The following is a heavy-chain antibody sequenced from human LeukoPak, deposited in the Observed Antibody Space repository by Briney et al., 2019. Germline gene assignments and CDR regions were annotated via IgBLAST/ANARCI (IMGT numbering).Heavy chain of an antibody. J-gene: IGHJ4*02. CDR1: GFTFSSYG. CDR2: IRYDGSNK. CDR3: ASLWFGELFGHY. V-gene: IGHV3-30*02. D-gene: IGHD3-10*01. Sequence: QPGGSLRLSCAASGFTFSSYGMRWVRQAQGKGLEWVAFIRYDGSNKYYAASVKGRFTIYRDNSKNTLYLQMNSLRAEHTAVYYCASLWFGELFGHYWGQGTLVTVSS.